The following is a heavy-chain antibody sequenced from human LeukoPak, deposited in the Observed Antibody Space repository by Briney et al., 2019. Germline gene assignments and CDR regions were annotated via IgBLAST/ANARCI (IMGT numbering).Heavy chain of an antibody. CDR2: ISYDGSNK. V-gene: IGHV3-30*03. D-gene: IGHD3-22*01. CDR1: GFTFSSYG. Sequence: GRSLRLSCAASGFTFSSYGMHWVRQAPGKGLEWVAVISYDGSNKYYADSVKGRITISRDNSKNTLYLQMNTLRAEDTAVYYCARVDSSGYYFPIDYWGQGTLVTVSS. CDR3: ARVDSSGYYFPIDY. J-gene: IGHJ4*02.